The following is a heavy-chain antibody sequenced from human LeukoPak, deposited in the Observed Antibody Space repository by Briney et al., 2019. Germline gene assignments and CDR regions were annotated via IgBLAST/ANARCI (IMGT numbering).Heavy chain of an antibody. CDR3: ARYISSWDYFDY. CDR1: GFTFSSYW. D-gene: IGHD6-13*01. V-gene: IGHV3-7*05. CDR2: IQQDGSEK. J-gene: IGHJ4*02. Sequence: GGSLRLSCAASGFTFSSYWMTWVRQAPGKGLEWVAYIQQDGSEKYYVDSVKGRFTISRDNAKSSLYLQMNSLRAEDTAVYYCARYISSWDYFDYWGQGTLVTVSS.